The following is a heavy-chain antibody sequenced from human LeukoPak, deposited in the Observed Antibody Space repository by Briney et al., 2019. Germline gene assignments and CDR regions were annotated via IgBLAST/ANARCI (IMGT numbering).Heavy chain of an antibody. CDR2: ISSSSSYI. D-gene: IGHD4/OR15-4a*01. V-gene: IGHV3-21*06. CDR3: ARRAGAYSHPYDY. Sequence: GGSLRLSCAASGFTFSGYSMNWVRQAPGKGLEWVSFISSSSSYIYYADSVKGRFTISRDNARNSLYLQMNSLRAEDTAVYYCARRAGAYSHPYDYWGQGTLVTVSS. CDR1: GFTFSGYS. J-gene: IGHJ4*02.